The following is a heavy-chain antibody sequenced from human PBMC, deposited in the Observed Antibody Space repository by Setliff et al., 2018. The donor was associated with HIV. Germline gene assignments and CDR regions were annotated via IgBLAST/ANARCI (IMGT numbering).Heavy chain of an antibody. J-gene: IGHJ6*02. Sequence: GGSLRLSCAASVFTFNNYGMNWVRQAPGKGLEWVAFIRYDGSQKYYVDSVKGRFTISRDNSKNTLYLQMNSLRVEDTAVYYCAKDVCSGAYCYAYYYYGMDVWGQGTMVTVS. CDR1: VFTFNNYG. CDR2: IRYDGSQK. D-gene: IGHD2-15*01. V-gene: IGHV3-30*02. CDR3: AKDVCSGAYCYAYYYYGMDV.